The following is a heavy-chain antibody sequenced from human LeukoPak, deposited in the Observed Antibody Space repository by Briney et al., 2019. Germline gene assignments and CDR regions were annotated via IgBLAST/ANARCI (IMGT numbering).Heavy chain of an antibody. J-gene: IGHJ5*02. CDR3: ARDRTFSSSAADWFDP. D-gene: IGHD6-6*01. V-gene: IGHV1-18*04. CDR1: GYTFTGYY. Sequence: AASVKVSCKASGYTFTGYYMHWVRQAPGQGLEWMGWISAYNGKTNYAQKFQGRVTMTTDTSTSTAYMELRSLRSDDTAVYYCARDRTFSSSAADWFDPWGQGTLVTVSS. CDR2: ISAYNGKT.